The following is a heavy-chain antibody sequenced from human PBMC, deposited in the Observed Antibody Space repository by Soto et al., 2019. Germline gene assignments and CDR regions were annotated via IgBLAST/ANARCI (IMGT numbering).Heavy chain of an antibody. D-gene: IGHD5-18*01. J-gene: IGHJ6*02. CDR2: INHSGST. Sequence: PSETLSLTCAVYGGSFSGYYWSWIRQPPGKGLEWIGEINHSGSTNYNPSLKSRVTISVDTSKNQFSLKLSSVTAADTAVYYCARGPLRYSYGYYYYGMDVWGQGTTVTVSS. CDR3: ARGPLRYSYGYYYYGMDV. V-gene: IGHV4-34*01. CDR1: GGSFSGYY.